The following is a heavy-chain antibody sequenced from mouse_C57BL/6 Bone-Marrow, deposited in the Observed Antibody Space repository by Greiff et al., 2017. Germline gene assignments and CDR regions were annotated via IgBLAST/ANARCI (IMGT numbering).Heavy chain of an antibody. Sequence: QVQLQQSGAELVRPGASVTLSCKASGYTFTDYEMHWVKQTPVHGLEWIGAIDPETGGTAYNQKFKGKAILTADKSSSTAYMELRGLTSEDSAVYYCTSPSYDGLYYFDYWGQGTTLTVSS. CDR3: TSPSYDGLYYFDY. V-gene: IGHV1-15*01. J-gene: IGHJ2*01. D-gene: IGHD2-3*01. CDR2: IDPETGGT. CDR1: GYTFTDYE.